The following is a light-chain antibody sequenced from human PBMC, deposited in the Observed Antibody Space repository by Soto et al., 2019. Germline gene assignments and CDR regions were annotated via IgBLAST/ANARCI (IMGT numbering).Light chain of an antibody. CDR3: QQYDSSPWT. CDR1: QSVSSSF. CDR2: GAS. J-gene: IGKJ1*01. V-gene: IGKV3-20*01. Sequence: EIVLTPSPGTLSLSPGERATLSCRASQSVSSSFLAWYQQKPGQAPRLLIYGASSRATGIPDRFSGSGSGTDFTLTISRLEPEDFAVYYCQQYDSSPWTFGQGTKVEIK.